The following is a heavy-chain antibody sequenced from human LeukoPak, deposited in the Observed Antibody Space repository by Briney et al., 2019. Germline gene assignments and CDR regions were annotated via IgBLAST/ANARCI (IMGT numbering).Heavy chain of an antibody. CDR2: IIPIFGTA. V-gene: IGHV1-69*13. Sequence: ASVKVSCKASGGTFSSYAISWVRQAPGQGLEWMGGIIPIFGTANYAKKFQGRVTITADESTSTAYMELSSLRSEDTAVYYCAREMGYCSSTSCPGAFDIWGQGTMVTVSS. J-gene: IGHJ3*02. CDR3: AREMGYCSSTSCPGAFDI. CDR1: GGTFSSYA. D-gene: IGHD2-2*01.